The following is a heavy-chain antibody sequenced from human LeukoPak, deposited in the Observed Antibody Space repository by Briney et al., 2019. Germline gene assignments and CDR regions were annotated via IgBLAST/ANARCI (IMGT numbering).Heavy chain of an antibody. CDR2: IWYDGSNK. Sequence: GGSLRLSCAAPGFTFSSYSMDWVRQAPGKGLEWVAVIWYDGSNKYYADSVKGRFTISRDNSKNTLYLQMNSLRAEDTAVYYCARGRGVTPDYWGQGTLVTVSS. D-gene: IGHD3-10*01. J-gene: IGHJ4*02. CDR1: GFTFSSYS. CDR3: ARGRGVTPDY. V-gene: IGHV3-33*01.